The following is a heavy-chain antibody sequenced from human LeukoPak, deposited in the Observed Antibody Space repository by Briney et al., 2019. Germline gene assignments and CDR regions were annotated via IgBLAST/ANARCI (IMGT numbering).Heavy chain of an antibody. D-gene: IGHD3-10*01. Sequence: GGSLRLSCAASRFTLSSCGMHWVRQAPGKGLEWVAFIRNDGSNKYYPDSVKGRFTISRDNSKNTLYLQMNSLRAEDTAVYYCAKGVAYGSSALDYWGQGTLVTVSS. CDR3: AKGVAYGSSALDY. V-gene: IGHV3-30*02. CDR2: IRNDGSNK. CDR1: RFTLSSCG. J-gene: IGHJ4*02.